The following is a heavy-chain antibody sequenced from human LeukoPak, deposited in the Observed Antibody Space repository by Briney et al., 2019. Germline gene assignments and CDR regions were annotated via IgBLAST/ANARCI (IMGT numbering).Heavy chain of an antibody. CDR3: GKDPNGDYIGAFDF. D-gene: IGHD4-17*01. J-gene: IGHJ3*01. CDR1: GFTFSSYA. Sequence: GRYLRLSCAASGFTFSSYAMHWVRQAPGKGLEWVAVISYDGSNKYYADSVKGRFTISRDNSKGTLYLQMDSLRVEDTAVYYCGKDPNGDYIGAFDFWGQGTMVTVSS. CDR2: ISYDGSNK. V-gene: IGHV3-30-3*01.